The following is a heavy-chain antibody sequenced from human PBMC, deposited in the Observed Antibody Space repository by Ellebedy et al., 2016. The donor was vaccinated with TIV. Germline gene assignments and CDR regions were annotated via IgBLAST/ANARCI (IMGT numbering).Heavy chain of an antibody. CDR1: GFTFTSSA. J-gene: IGHJ4*02. CDR2: IVVGSGNT. Sequence: ASVKVSCKASGFTFTSSAVQWVRQARGQRLEWIGWIVVGSGNTNYAQKFQERVTITRDMSKTKAYMELSSLRSEDTAVYYCAAMQTIVATDYWGKGTLVTVSS. V-gene: IGHV1-58*01. CDR3: AAMQTIVATDY. D-gene: IGHD5-12*01.